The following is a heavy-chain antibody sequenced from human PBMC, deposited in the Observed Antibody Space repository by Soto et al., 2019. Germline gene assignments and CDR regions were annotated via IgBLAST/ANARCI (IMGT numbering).Heavy chain of an antibody. CDR2: FDPEDGET. V-gene: IGHV1-24*01. J-gene: IGHJ6*02. CDR1: EYTLTELS. D-gene: IGHD1-26*01. CDR3: ATGTGIVGATTMFFGYYYYGMDV. Sequence: ASVKVSCKVSEYTLTELSMHWVRQAPGKGLEWMGGFDPEDGETIYAQKFQGRVTMTEDTSTDTAYMELSSLRSEDTAVYYCATGTGIVGATTMFFGYYYYGMDVWGQGTTVTVSS.